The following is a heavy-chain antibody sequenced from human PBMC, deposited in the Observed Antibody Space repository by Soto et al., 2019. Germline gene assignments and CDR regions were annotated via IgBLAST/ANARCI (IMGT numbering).Heavy chain of an antibody. Sequence: ASVKVSCKASGYTFTSYYMHWVRQAPGQGLERKGIINPSGGSTSYAQKFQGRVTMTRDTSTSTVYMELSSLRSEDTAVYYCARDRSSGWYLVWDYYGMDVWGQGTTVTVSS. CDR1: GYTFTSYY. V-gene: IGHV1-46*01. J-gene: IGHJ6*02. CDR2: INPSGGST. CDR3: ARDRSSGWYLVWDYYGMDV. D-gene: IGHD6-19*01.